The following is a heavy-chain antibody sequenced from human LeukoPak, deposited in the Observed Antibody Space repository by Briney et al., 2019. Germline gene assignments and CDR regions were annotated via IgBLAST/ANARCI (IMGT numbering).Heavy chain of an antibody. CDR2: ISGSGDTT. V-gene: IGHV3-23*01. Sequence: GGSLRLSCAASGFTFSSHAMSWVRQAPGGGLEWVPAISGSGDTTYHADSVKGRFTISRDNSENRLSLQMDSLRAEDTAVYFCAKDTTAWWYHRAYMDVWGKGTTVTVSS. D-gene: IGHD2-15*01. CDR3: AKDTTAWWYHRAYMDV. CDR1: GFTFSSHA. J-gene: IGHJ6*03.